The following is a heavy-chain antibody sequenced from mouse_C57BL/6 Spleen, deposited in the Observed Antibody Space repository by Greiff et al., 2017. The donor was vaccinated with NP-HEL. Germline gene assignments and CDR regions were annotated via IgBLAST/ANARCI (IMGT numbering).Heavy chain of an antibody. V-gene: IGHV2-9-1*01. CDR1: GFSLTSYA. J-gene: IGHJ3*01. Sequence: VKLVESGPGLVAPSQSLSITCTVSGFSLTSYAISWVRQPPGKGLEWLGVIWTGGGTNYNSALKSRLSISIDNSKSQVFLKMNSLQTDDTARYYCASHMVTTRGPFAYWGQGTLVTVSA. CDR3: ASHMVTTRGPFAY. CDR2: IWTGGGT. D-gene: IGHD2-2*01.